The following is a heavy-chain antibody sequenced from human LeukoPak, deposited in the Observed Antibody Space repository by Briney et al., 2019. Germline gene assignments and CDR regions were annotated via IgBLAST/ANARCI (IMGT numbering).Heavy chain of an antibody. V-gene: IGHV1-18*01. J-gene: IGHJ3*02. D-gene: IGHD2-15*01. CDR2: ISAYNGNT. CDR1: GYTFTSYG. CDR3: ARDWGYCSGGSCYRGAFDI. Sequence: GASVKVSCKASGYTFTSYGISWVRQAPGQGLEWMGWISAYNGNTNYAQKLQGRVTMTTDTSTSTAYMELRSLRSEDTAVYYCARDWGYCSGGSCYRGAFDIWGQGTMVTVSS.